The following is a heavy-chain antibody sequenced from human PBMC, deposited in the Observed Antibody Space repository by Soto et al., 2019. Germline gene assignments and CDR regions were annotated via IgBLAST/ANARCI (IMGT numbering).Heavy chain of an antibody. CDR2: IKPDGSEK. CDR1: GFTFSTYW. J-gene: IGHJ4*02. D-gene: IGHD1-26*01. Sequence: GGSLRLSCAASGFTFSTYWMSWVRQAPGKGLVWVANIKPDGSEKWYADSLKGRFTISRDNAKNTLYLQMNSLRAEDTAVYYCARDPFGATTYWGQGTLVTVSS. V-gene: IGHV3-7*01. CDR3: ARDPFGATTY.